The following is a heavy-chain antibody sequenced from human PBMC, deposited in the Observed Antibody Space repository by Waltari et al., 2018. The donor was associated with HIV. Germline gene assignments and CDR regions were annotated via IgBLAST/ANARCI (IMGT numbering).Heavy chain of an antibody. V-gene: IGHV3-48*03. CDR2: ISATGNNM. J-gene: IGHJ5*02. D-gene: IGHD2-15*01. CDR1: GFTLINFD. CDR3: VRGGAAWSAGGFQVAQPGP. Sequence: DVQLVESGGGLEQPGGSLGLSCAASGFTLINFDMSWVRQGPGAGLVWGSYISATGNNMYYADSVQGRFTISRDNVRNILHLRIDDLRVDDTATYYCVRGGAAWSAGGFQVAQPGPWGQGALVTVSS.